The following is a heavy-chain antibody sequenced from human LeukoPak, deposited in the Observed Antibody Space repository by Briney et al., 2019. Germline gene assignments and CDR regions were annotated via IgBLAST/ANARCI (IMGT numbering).Heavy chain of an antibody. Sequence: GGSLRLSCAASGFAFSSYAMIWVRQAPGKGLEWVSSFSGGGSNTYYADSVKGRFTISRDQSKNTLYVQMNSLRAEDTAIYYCAKSAGDYYYYYMDVWGKGTTVTVSS. CDR1: GFAFSSYA. V-gene: IGHV3-23*01. D-gene: IGHD3-10*01. CDR2: FSGGGSNT. CDR3: AKSAGDYYYYYMDV. J-gene: IGHJ6*03.